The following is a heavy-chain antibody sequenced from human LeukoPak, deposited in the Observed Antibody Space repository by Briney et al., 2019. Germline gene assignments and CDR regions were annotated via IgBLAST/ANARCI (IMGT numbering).Heavy chain of an antibody. CDR3: ASPYSSGWGIDY. CDR1: GFTFGNE. Sequence: PGGSLRLSCAASGFTFGNEMNWVRQAPGKGLEWVSYISSSGSTIYYADSVKGRFTISRDNAKNSLYLQMNSLRAEDTAVYYCASPYSSGWGIDYWGQGTLVTVSS. D-gene: IGHD6-19*01. V-gene: IGHV3-48*03. CDR2: ISSSGSTI. J-gene: IGHJ4*02.